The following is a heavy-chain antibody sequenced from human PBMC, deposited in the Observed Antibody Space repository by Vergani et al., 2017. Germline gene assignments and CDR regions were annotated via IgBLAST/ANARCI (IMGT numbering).Heavy chain of an antibody. J-gene: IGHJ5*02. CDR2: VYYSGST. CDR1: GGSISNYY. D-gene: IGHD6-6*01. CDR3: ARSPDWCIAARVFDP. V-gene: IGHV4-59*13. Sequence: QVQLQESGPGLVKPSETLSLTCTVSGGSISNYYWSWIRQPPGKGLEWIGYVYYSGSTNYNPSLKSRVTISVDTSKNQFSLRLSSVTAADTAVYYCARSPDWCIAARVFDPWGQGTLVTVSS.